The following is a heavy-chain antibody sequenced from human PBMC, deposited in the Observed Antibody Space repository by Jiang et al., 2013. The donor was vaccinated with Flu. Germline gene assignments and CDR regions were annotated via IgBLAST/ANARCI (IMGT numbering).Heavy chain of an antibody. CDR2: IHHYVGT. J-gene: IGHJ4*02. CDR3: ASRSEAPN. V-gene: IGHV4-4*02. CDR1: GASISSSITW. Sequence: VQLVESGPGLVMPSGTLSLTCAVSGASISSSITWWTWVRQPPGKGLEWIGEIHHYVGTNYNPSLKSRVTISIDTSKNQFSLSLRSATAADTAVYYCASRSEAPNWGQGTLVHRLL.